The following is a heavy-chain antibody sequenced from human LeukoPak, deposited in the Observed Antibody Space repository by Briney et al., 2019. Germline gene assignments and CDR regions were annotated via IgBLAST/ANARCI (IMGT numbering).Heavy chain of an antibody. CDR3: ARASRPAARGNYYYYMDV. Sequence: PGGSLRLSCVASGFTFSDHYMSWIRQAPGKGLEWLSYISNDGTTIYYADSVKGRFTISRDNAKNSLHLQMNSLRAEDTAVYYCARASRPAARGNYYYYMDVWGKGTTVTVSS. CDR2: ISNDGTTI. CDR1: GFTFSDHY. D-gene: IGHD2-2*01. J-gene: IGHJ6*03. V-gene: IGHV3-11*04.